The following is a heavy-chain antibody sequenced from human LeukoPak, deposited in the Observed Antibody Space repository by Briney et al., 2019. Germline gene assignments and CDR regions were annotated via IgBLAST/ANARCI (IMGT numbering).Heavy chain of an antibody. CDR1: GGTFSSYA. D-gene: IGHD2-21*01. Sequence: SVKVSCKASGGTFSSYAISWVRQAPGQGLEWMGGIIPIFGTANYAQKFQGRVTITADESTSAAYMELSSLRSEDTAVYYCARAGYCGGDCYSDYWGQGTLVTVSS. CDR2: IIPIFGTA. CDR3: ARAGYCGGDCYSDY. V-gene: IGHV1-69*01. J-gene: IGHJ4*02.